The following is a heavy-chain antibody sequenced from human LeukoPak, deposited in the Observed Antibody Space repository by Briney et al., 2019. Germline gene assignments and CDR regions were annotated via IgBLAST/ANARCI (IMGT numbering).Heavy chain of an antibody. CDR3: ARDQRARTLPYGDYVVLYL. V-gene: IGHV7-4-1*02. CDR1: GYIFINYG. Sequence: ASVKVSCKASGYIFINYGISWVRQAPGQGLEWMGWINTNTGNPTYAQGFTGRFVFSLDTSVSTAYLQISSLKAEDTAVYYCARDQRARTLPYGDYVVLYLWGQGTLVTVSS. J-gene: IGHJ4*02. CDR2: INTNTGNP. D-gene: IGHD4-17*01.